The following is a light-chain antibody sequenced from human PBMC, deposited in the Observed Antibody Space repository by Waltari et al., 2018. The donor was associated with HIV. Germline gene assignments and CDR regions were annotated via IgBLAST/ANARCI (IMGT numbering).Light chain of an antibody. CDR2: DDV. CDR1: NIRTKS. CDR3: QVWDSGSEPPVV. V-gene: IGLV3-21*02. J-gene: IGLJ2*01. Sequence: YVLTQPPSVSVAPGQTARITCGGNNIRTKSVHWYQQKPGQAPVLVVYDDVDRPSGIPERFPGSNSGNTATLTISRVDAGDEADYYCQVWDSGSEPPVVFGGGTKLTVL.